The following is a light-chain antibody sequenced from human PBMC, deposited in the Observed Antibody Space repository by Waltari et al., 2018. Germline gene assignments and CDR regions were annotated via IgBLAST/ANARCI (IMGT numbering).Light chain of an antibody. J-gene: IGKJ4*01. CDR2: AAS. Sequence: EIVLTQSPGTLSLSPGERATLSCRARQSLSTSLAWYQQKPGQAPRLLTYAASAGATGIPDRFSGSGSGTDFTLTISRLEPEDFAVYYCQQYGSSPLTFGGGTKVEIK. V-gene: IGKV3-20*01. CDR1: QSLSTS. CDR3: QQYGSSPLT.